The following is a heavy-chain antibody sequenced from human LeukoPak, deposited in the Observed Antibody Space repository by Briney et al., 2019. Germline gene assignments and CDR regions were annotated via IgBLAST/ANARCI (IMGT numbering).Heavy chain of an antibody. V-gene: IGHV4-39*02. CDR2: IYYTGNT. CDR1: GGSISSTGYY. CDR3: ARRQYSSGFDY. J-gene: IGHJ4*02. Sequence: SETLSLACAVSGGSISSTGYYWGWIRQPPGKGLEWIGSIYYTGNTFYNPSLKSRVTTSVDTSKNHFSLRLTSVTAADTAVYYCARRQYSSGFDYWGRGTLVTVSS. D-gene: IGHD6-19*01.